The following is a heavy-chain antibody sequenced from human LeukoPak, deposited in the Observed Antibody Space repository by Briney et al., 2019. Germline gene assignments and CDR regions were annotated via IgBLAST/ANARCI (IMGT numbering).Heavy chain of an antibody. Sequence: GASVKVSCKASGGTFSSSGVSWVRQAPGQGLEWMGGIIPIFGTANYAQKFQGRVTITTDESTSTAYMELSSLRSEDTAVYYCARDQQWLVRRGAFDIWGQGTMVTVSS. J-gene: IGHJ3*02. CDR3: ARDQQWLVRRGAFDI. CDR1: GGTFSSSG. CDR2: IIPIFGTA. V-gene: IGHV1-69*05. D-gene: IGHD6-19*01.